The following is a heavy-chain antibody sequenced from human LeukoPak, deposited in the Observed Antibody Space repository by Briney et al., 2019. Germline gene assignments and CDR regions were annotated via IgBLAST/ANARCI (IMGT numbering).Heavy chain of an antibody. Sequence: ASVKVSCKASGGTFSSYAISWVRQAPGQGLEWMGGIIPIFGTANYAQKFQGRVTITADESTSTAYMELSSLRSEDTAVYYCARDGALWFGESYSDRYYYGMDVWGQGTTVTVSS. CDR1: GGTFSSYA. J-gene: IGHJ6*02. D-gene: IGHD3-10*01. CDR3: ARDGALWFGESYSDRYYYGMDV. CDR2: IIPIFGTA. V-gene: IGHV1-69*13.